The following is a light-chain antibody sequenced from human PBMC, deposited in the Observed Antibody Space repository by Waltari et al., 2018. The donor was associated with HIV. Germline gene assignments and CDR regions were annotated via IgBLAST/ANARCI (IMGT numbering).Light chain of an antibody. V-gene: IGLV1-47*01. CDR2: RSN. CDR3: AAWDDSLGGWV. J-gene: IGLJ3*02. Sequence: SVLTQPPSASATPGQRVTISCSGSTSNIGNNYVSWYQQLPGTAPKLLIYRSNQRPSGVPDRFSGSKSGTSASLAISGLRSEHEADYYCAAWDDSLGGWVFGGGTKLTVL. CDR1: TSNIGNNY.